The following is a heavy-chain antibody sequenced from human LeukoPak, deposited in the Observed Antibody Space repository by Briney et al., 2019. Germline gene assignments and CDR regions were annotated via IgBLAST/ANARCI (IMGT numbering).Heavy chain of an antibody. D-gene: IGHD3-16*01. CDR2: TRNKANSYTT. CDR1: GFTLRDHY. Sequence: PGGSLRFSCAGSGFTLRDHYMDWVRQAPGKGLEWVGRTRNKANSYTTEYAASVKGRFTISRDDSKNSLYLQMNSLKTEDTAVYYCAREPYDYIWGSYTPETYYFDYWGQGTLVTVSP. J-gene: IGHJ4*02. CDR3: AREPYDYIWGSYTPETYYFDY. V-gene: IGHV3-72*01.